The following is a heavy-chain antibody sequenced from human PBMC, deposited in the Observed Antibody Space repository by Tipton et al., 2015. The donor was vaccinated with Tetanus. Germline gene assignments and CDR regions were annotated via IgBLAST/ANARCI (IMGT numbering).Heavy chain of an antibody. CDR2: ISYSGST. J-gene: IGHJ4*02. D-gene: IGHD3-3*01. CDR3: ARANYDFPKKGPFDS. V-gene: IGHV4-61*01. CDR1: GGSVRSSSYY. Sequence: TLSLTCTVSGGSVRSSSYYWNWIRQPPGKGLEWIGYISYSGSTNSNYSLKSRITISQDTSKNQFSLKLTSVTAADTAVYYCARANYDFPKKGPFDSWGQGTLVIVSS.